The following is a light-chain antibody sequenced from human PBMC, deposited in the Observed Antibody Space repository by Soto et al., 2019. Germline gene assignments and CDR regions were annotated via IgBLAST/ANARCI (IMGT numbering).Light chain of an antibody. CDR2: KAY. Sequence: DIQMTQSPSTLSASVGDRVTITCRASQSISSWLAWYQQKPGKAPKLLIYKAYSLESGVPSRFRGSGSGTEFTLTISSLQPDDFATYYCQQYNSYRTFGQGTKVEIK. J-gene: IGKJ1*01. CDR3: QQYNSYRT. CDR1: QSISSW. V-gene: IGKV1-5*03.